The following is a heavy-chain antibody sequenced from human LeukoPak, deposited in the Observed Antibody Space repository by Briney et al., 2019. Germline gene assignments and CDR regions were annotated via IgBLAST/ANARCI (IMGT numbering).Heavy chain of an antibody. CDR2: INHSGST. J-gene: IGHJ4*02. CDR1: GGSFSGYY. Sequence: SETLSLTCAVYGGSFSGYYWSWIRQPPGKGLEWIGEINHSGSTNYNPSLKSRVTISVDTSKNQFSLKLSSVTGADTAVYYCARGPRDAYFDYWGQGTLVTVSS. CDR3: ARGPRDAYFDY. V-gene: IGHV4-34*01.